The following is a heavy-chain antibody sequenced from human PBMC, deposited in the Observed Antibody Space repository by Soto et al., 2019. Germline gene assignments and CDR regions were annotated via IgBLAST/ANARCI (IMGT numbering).Heavy chain of an antibody. D-gene: IGHD6-13*01. V-gene: IGHV3-15*01. CDR1: GFTFSNAW. J-gene: IGHJ6*02. CDR2: IKSKTDGWTT. CDR3: TTDPQRSIAAALLADYGMDV. Sequence: PGGTLRLSCAASGFTFSNAWMSWVRQAPGKGLEWVGRIKSKTDGWTTDYAAPVKGRFTISRDDSKNTLYLQMNSLKTEDTAVYYCTTDPQRSIAAALLADYGMDVWGQGTTVTVSS.